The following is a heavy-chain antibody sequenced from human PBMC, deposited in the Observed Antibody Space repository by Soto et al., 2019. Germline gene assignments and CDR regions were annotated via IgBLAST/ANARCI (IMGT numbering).Heavy chain of an antibody. CDR1: GGSISSSSYY. J-gene: IGHJ6*02. CDR2: IYYSGST. D-gene: IGHD3-16*01. CDR3: ARQRGTNYPPYYYYYGMDV. V-gene: IGHV4-39*01. Sequence: QLQLQESGPGLVKPSETLSLTCTVSGGSISSSSYYWGWIRQPPGKGLEWIGSIYYSGSTYYNPSLKSRVTISVDTSKNQFSLKLSSVTAADTAVYYCARQRGTNYPPYYYYYGMDVWGQGTTVTVSS.